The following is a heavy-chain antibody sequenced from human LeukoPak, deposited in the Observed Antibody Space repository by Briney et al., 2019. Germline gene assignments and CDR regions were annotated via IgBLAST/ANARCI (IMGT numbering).Heavy chain of an antibody. Sequence: ASVKVSCKASGYTFTSYDINWVRQATGQGLEWMGWITPNSDGTDYAQKFQGRVTMTRDTSITTAYMELSSLRSDDTAVYYCARSPIGLGFFDYWGQGTLVTVSS. J-gene: IGHJ4*02. CDR3: ARSPIGLGFFDY. CDR1: GYTFTSYD. CDR2: ITPNSDGT. D-gene: IGHD7-27*01. V-gene: IGHV1-2*02.